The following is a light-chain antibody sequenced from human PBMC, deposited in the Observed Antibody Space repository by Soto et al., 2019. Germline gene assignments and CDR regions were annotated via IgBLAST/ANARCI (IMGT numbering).Light chain of an antibody. CDR1: QSVSSN. V-gene: IGKV3-15*01. CDR3: QQYNNWPLT. CDR2: GAS. Sequence: MVLTQSPATLSVSLGERATLSCRASQSVSSNLAWYQQTPDQAPRLLIYGASTRATGVPARFSGSGSGTEFTLTINSLQSEDFAVYYCQQYNNWPLTFGGGTKVEIK. J-gene: IGKJ4*01.